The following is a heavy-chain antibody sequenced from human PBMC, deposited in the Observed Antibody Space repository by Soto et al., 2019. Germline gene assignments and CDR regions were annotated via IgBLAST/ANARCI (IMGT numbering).Heavy chain of an antibody. Sequence: QVQLVQSGAEVKKPGSSVKVSCKASGGTFSSYTISWVRQAPGQGLEWMGRIIPILGIANYAQKFQGRVNITADKTTSTAYMELSSLRSEDTAVYYCARGGSGYSEVWGQGTLVTVSS. D-gene: IGHD5-12*01. CDR1: GGTFSSYT. CDR3: ARGGSGYSEV. J-gene: IGHJ4*02. V-gene: IGHV1-69*02. CDR2: IIPILGIA.